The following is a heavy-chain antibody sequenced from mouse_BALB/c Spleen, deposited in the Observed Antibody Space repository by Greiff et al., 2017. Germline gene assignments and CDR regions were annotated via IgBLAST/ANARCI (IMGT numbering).Heavy chain of an antibody. CDR1: GYTFTSYY. CDR3: AREDYYDYTVFFDY. V-gene: IGHV1S56*01. J-gene: IGHJ2*01. CDR2: IYPGNVNT. Sequence: VQLQQSGPELVKPGASVRISCKASGYTFTSYYIHWVKQRPGQGLEWIGWIYPGNVNTKYNEKFKGKATLTADKSSSTAYMQLSSLTSEDSAVYFCAREDYYDYTVFFDYWGQGTTLTVSS. D-gene: IGHD2-4*01.